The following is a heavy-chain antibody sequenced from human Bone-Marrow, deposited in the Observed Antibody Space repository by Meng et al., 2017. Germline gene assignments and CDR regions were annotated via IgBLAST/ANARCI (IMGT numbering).Heavy chain of an antibody. CDR1: GFTFSSYG. CDR3: ARERLWFAY. Sequence: GGSLRLSCAASGFTFSSYGMHWVRQAPGKGLEWVAVIWYDGSNKYYADSVKGRFTISRDNAKNSLYLQMNSLRAEDTAVYYCARERLWFAYWGQGTLVTVSS. CDR2: IWYDGSNK. V-gene: IGHV3-33*08. J-gene: IGHJ4*02. D-gene: IGHD3-10*01.